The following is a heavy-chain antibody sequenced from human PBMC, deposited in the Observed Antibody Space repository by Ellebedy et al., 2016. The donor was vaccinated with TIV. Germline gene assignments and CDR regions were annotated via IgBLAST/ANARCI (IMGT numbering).Heavy chain of an antibody. J-gene: IGHJ4*02. V-gene: IGHV1-46*01. CDR1: GYTFTRYYF. Sequence: AASVKVSCKASGYTFTRYYFMHWVRQAPGQGLEWMGIINPGDGITTYARKFQGRVTMTRDTSTSTVYMELGSLRSDDTAVYYCARGGRYSGSYNFDHWGQGSLVTVSS. CDR2: INPGDGIT. D-gene: IGHD1-26*01. CDR3: ARGGRYSGSYNFDH.